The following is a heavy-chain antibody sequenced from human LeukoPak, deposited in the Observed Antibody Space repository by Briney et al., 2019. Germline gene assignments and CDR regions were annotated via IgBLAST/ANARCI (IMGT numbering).Heavy chain of an antibody. J-gene: IGHJ3*02. D-gene: IGHD3-10*01. CDR1: GGSISSSSYY. CDR2: IYYSGST. V-gene: IGHV4-39*07. CDR3: ARLRNVLLWFGEFSRAFDI. Sequence: SETLSLTCTVSGGSISSSSYYWGWIRQPPGKGLEWIGSIYYSGSTNYNPSLKSRVTISVDTSKNQFSLKLSSVTAADTAVYYCARLRNVLLWFGEFSRAFDIWGQGTMVTVSS.